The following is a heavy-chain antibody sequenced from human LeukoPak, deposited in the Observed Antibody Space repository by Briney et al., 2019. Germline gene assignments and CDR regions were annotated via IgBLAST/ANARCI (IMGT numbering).Heavy chain of an antibody. CDR1: GYTLTELS. J-gene: IGHJ6*02. Sequence: GASVKVSCKVSGYTLTELSMHWVRQAPGKGLEWMGGFDPEDGETIYAQKFQGRVTMTVDTSTDTAYMELSSLRSEDTAVYYCATSIHYCSGGSCYSYYYGMDVWGQGTTVTVSS. V-gene: IGHV1-24*01. CDR2: FDPEDGET. CDR3: ATSIHYCSGGSCYSYYYGMDV. D-gene: IGHD2-15*01.